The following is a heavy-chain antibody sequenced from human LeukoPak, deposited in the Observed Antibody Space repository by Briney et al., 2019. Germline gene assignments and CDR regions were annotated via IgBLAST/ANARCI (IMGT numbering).Heavy chain of an antibody. V-gene: IGHV3-30*03. Sequence: PGRSLRLSCAASGFTFSSYGMHWVRQAPGKGLEWVAVISYDGSNKYYADSVKGRFTISRDNSKNTLYLQMNSLRAEDTAVYYCARAGPQDIVVVVAATRPFDYWGQGTLVTVSS. D-gene: IGHD2-15*01. CDR3: ARAGPQDIVVVVAATRPFDY. CDR1: GFTFSSYG. CDR2: ISYDGSNK. J-gene: IGHJ4*02.